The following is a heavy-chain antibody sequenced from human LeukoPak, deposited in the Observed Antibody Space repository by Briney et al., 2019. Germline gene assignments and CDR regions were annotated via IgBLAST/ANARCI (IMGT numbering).Heavy chain of an antibody. J-gene: IGHJ5*02. V-gene: IGHV4-31*03. CDR3: ARDWSFNWFDP. CDR2: IYYSGST. Sequence: MSSETLSLTCTVSGGSISSGGYYWSWIRQQPGKGLEWIGYIYYSGSTYDNPSLKSRVTISVDTSKNQVSLKLSSVTAADTAVYYCARDWSFNWFDPWGQGTLVTVSS. D-gene: IGHD1-26*01. CDR1: GGSISSGGYY.